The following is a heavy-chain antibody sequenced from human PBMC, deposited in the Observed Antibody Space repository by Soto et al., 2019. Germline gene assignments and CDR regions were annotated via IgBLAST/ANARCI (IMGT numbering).Heavy chain of an antibody. CDR3: AKGSSVIVVVTYDFDI. J-gene: IGHJ3*02. D-gene: IGHD3-22*01. CDR1: GFTFSSYG. Sequence: ALRLSCAASGFTFSSYGMHWVRQAPGKGLEWVAVISYDGSNKYYADSVKGRFTISRDNSKNTLYLQMNSLRAEDTAVYYCAKGSSVIVVVTYDFDIWGQGTMVTVSS. CDR2: ISYDGSNK. V-gene: IGHV3-30*18.